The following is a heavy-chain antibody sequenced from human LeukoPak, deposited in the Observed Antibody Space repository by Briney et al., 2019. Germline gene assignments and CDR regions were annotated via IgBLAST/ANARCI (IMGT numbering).Heavy chain of an antibody. D-gene: IGHD5-12*01. Sequence: GGSLRLSCAASGFTFSSYSMNWVRQAPGKGLEWVSSISSSSSYIYYADSVKGRFTISRDNAKNSLYLQMNSLRAEDTAVYYCARDLIVATSGDYWGQGTLVTVSS. CDR1: GFTFSSYS. J-gene: IGHJ4*02. CDR2: ISSSSSYI. CDR3: ARDLIVATSGDY. V-gene: IGHV3-21*01.